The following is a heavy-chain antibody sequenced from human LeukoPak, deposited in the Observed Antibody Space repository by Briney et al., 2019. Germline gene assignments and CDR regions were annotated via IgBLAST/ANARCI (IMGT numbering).Heavy chain of an antibody. CDR1: GFTFSSYS. V-gene: IGHV3-21*01. D-gene: IGHD1-26*01. CDR3: ARDRVGATITNDY. CDR2: ISSSSSYI. J-gene: IGHJ4*02. Sequence: GGSLRLSCAASGFTFSSYSMNWVRQAPGKGLEWVSSISSSSSYIYYADSVKGRFTISRDNAKNSLYLQMNSLRAEDTAVYYCARDRVGATITNDYWGQGTLVTVSS.